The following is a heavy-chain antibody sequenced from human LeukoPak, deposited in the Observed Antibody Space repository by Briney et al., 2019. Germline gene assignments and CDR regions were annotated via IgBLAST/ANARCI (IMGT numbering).Heavy chain of an antibody. Sequence: GGSLRLSCATSGFTFSDAWMSWVRQAPGKGLEWVGRIQSKTDGGPPDYAAPVKGRFTISRDDSKNTLYLQMNSLRAGDTAVYYCASEGHGIRGQGTLVTVSS. J-gene: IGHJ4*02. V-gene: IGHV3-15*01. D-gene: IGHD2-8*01. CDR2: IQSKTDGGPP. CDR1: GFTFSDAW. CDR3: ASEGHGI.